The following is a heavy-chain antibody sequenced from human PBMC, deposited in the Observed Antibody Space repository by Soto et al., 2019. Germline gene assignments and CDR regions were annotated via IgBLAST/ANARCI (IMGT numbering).Heavy chain of an antibody. V-gene: IGHV3-23*01. CDR3: AKGYYVFWSGYIT. D-gene: IGHD3-3*01. CDR2: ISGSGGIT. J-gene: IGHJ5*02. Sequence: EVQLLESGGGLVRPGGSLRLSCAASGFTFSNYAMSWVRQAPGKGLEWVSSISGSGGITYIADSVKGRFTISRDNSKNTLYRQMISLRAEDTAVYYCAKGYYVFWSGYITWGQGSLVSVSS. CDR1: GFTFSNYA.